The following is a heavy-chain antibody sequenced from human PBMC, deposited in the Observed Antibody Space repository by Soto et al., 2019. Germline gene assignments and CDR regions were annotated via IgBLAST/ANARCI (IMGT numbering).Heavy chain of an antibody. V-gene: IGHV1-18*01. CDR1: GYTFTSDG. CDR3: PRDRLRGYDSSGFYS. Sequence: GASVQVSFKPSGYTFTSDGISWARQSPRQGLEYMGWVSAYNRNTNYAQKFEDRVTMTTATSTNTVFLELRSLKSDDTAIYYCPRDRLRGYDSSGFYSWGQGTTVTVSS. D-gene: IGHD3-22*01. CDR2: VSAYNRNT. J-gene: IGHJ6*02.